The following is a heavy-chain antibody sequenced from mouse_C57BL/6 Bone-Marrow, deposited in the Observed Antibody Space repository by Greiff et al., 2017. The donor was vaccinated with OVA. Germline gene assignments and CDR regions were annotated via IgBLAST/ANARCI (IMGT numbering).Heavy chain of an antibody. CDR3: ARERGWLDY. CDR1: GYTFTDYY. D-gene: IGHD2-3*01. V-gene: IGHV1-76*01. CDR2: IYPGSGNT. Sequence: VKLVESGAELVRPGASVKLSCKASGYTFTDYYINWVKQRPGQGLEWIARIYPGSGNTYYNEKFKGKATLTAEKSSSTAYMQLSSLTSEDSAVYFCARERGWLDYWGQGTTLTVSS. J-gene: IGHJ2*01.